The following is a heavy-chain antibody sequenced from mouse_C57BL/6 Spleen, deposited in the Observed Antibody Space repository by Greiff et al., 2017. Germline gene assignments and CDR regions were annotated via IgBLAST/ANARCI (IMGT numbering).Heavy chain of an antibody. CDR2: IDPETGGT. Sequence: QVQLQQSGAELVRPGASVTLSCKASGYTFTDYEMHWVKQTPVHGLEWIGAIDPETGGTAYNQKFKGKAILTADKSSSTAYMELRSLTSEDSAVYYCTRPYYYGSSPYWYFEVWGTGTTVTVSS. D-gene: IGHD1-1*01. CDR3: TRPYYYGSSPYWYFEV. V-gene: IGHV1-15*01. CDR1: GYTFTDYE. J-gene: IGHJ1*03.